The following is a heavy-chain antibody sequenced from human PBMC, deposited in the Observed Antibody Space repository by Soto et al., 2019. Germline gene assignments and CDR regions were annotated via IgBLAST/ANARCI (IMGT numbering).Heavy chain of an antibody. J-gene: IGHJ6*02. V-gene: IGHV3-15*07. Sequence: GGSLRLSCAASGFTFSNAWMNWVRQAPGKGLEWVGRIKSKTDGGTTDYAAPVKGRFTISRDDSKNTRYLQMNSLKTEDTAVYYCTTDVSEVRGVITYYYYGMDVWGQGTTVTVSS. CDR1: GFTFSNAW. CDR2: IKSKTDGGTT. CDR3: TTDVSEVRGVITYYYYGMDV. D-gene: IGHD3-10*01.